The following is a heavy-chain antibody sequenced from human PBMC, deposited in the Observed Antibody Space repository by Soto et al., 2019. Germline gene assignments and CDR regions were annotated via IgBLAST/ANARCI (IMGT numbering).Heavy chain of an antibody. D-gene: IGHD3-3*01. J-gene: IGHJ4*02. CDR1: GYTFTGYS. V-gene: IGHV1-2*02. Sequence: ASLKGSCKASGYTFTGYSMHWGRQPPRQGLEGMGWINPNSGGTNYAQKFQGRVTMTRDASISTADMELSRLRSDDTAVYYCARGGYLSTIFGVVHGHWGQGTLVTVSS. CDR2: INPNSGGT. CDR3: ARGGYLSTIFGVVHGH.